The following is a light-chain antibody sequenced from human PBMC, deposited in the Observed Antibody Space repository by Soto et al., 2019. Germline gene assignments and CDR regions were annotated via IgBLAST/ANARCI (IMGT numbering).Light chain of an antibody. CDR2: DAS. J-gene: IGKJ5*01. CDR1: QSVSSS. CDR3: QQYKNWRLIT. V-gene: IGKV3-15*01. Sequence: EIVMTQYPATLSVCPGEKGTLSCRASQSVSSSLACYQQKPGQAPRLLLYDASTRATGLPARFSGSGSGTEFTLTVSSLQSEDFAVYYCQQYKNWRLITFGQGTRLEIK.